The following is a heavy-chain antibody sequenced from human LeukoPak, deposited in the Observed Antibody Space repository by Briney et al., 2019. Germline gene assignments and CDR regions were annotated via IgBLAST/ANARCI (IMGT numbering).Heavy chain of an antibody. CDR2: IYYSGST. CDR3: ARDSRGFGESLFDY. Sequence: PSQTLSLTCTVSGGSISSGDYYWSWIRQHPGKGLEWIGYIYYSGSTYYNPSLKSRVTISVDTSKNQFSLKLSSVTAADTAVYYCARDSRGFGESLFDYWGQGTLVTVSS. CDR1: GGSISSGDYY. D-gene: IGHD3-10*01. J-gene: IGHJ4*02. V-gene: IGHV4-31*03.